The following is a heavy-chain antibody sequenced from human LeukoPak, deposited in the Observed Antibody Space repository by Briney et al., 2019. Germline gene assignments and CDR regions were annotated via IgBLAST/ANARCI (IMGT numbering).Heavy chain of an antibody. CDR3: ARGGGYYPIDY. Sequence: GGSLRLSCAASGFPVDSNYMNWVRQAPGKGLEWVSVLYEDGRIYYADSVKGRYTISRDTSKNILSLQLNGLRAEDTAVYYCARGGGYYPIDYWGQGTLVTVSS. V-gene: IGHV3-53*01. D-gene: IGHD2-15*01. CDR1: GFPVDSNY. J-gene: IGHJ4*02. CDR2: LYEDGRI.